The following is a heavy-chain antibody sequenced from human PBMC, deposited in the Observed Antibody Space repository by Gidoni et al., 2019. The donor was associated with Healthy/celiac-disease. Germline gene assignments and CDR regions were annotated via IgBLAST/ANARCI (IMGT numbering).Heavy chain of an antibody. J-gene: IGHJ3*02. CDR3: AKASGPGVDAFDI. CDR1: GFTFSSYA. D-gene: IGHD3-3*01. V-gene: IGHV3-23*01. Sequence: EVQLLASGGGLVQPGGSLSLSCAASGFTFSSYAMSWVRQAPGKGLEWVSAISGSGGSTYYADAVKGRFTISRDNSKNTLYLQMNSLRAEDTAVYYCAKASGPGVDAFDIWGQGTMVTVSS. CDR2: ISGSGGST.